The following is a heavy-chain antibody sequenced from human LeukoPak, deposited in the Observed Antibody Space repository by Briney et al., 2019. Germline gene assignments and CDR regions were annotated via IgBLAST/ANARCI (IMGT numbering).Heavy chain of an antibody. CDR1: GFTFSSYS. D-gene: IGHD2-15*01. J-gene: IGHJ4*02. Sequence: QSGGSLRLSCAASGFTFSSYSLNWVRQAPGKGLEWVSFISSSSITIYYADSVKGRFTISRDNAEKSLYLQMSSLRAEDTAVYYCARDRGGSYSAIDYWGQGTLVTVSS. CDR2: ISSSSITI. CDR3: ARDRGGSYSAIDY. V-gene: IGHV3-48*04.